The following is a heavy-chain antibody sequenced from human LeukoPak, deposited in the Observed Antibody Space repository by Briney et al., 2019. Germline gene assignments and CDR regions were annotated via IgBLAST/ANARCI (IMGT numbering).Heavy chain of an antibody. V-gene: IGHV4-4*07. D-gene: IGHD3-3*01. CDR2: IHTNGST. J-gene: IGHJ5*02. Sequence: PSETLSLTCTVSGGSISRDYWSWVRQPAGKGLEWICRIHTNGSTNYNPSPKNRVSISADRSKNQFSLNLNSVTAADTAVYYCVGEVGFLEWLGGPWGQGTLVTVSS. CDR1: GGSISRDY. CDR3: VGEVGFLEWLGGP.